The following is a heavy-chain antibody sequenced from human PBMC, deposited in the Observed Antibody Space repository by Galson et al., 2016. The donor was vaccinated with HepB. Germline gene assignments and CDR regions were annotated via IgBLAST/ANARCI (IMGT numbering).Heavy chain of an antibody. CDR1: GFTFSNYW. V-gene: IGHV3-74*01. CDR2: IKSDGSYR. CDR3: ARNWNDVYGMDV. D-gene: IGHD1-1*01. J-gene: IGHJ6*02. Sequence: SLRLSCATSGFTFSNYWMHWVRQALGKGLVCVARIKSDGSYRDYGDSVQGRFTISRDSAKNTVYLQMNSLRAEDTAVYYCARNWNDVYGMDVWGQGTTVTVSS.